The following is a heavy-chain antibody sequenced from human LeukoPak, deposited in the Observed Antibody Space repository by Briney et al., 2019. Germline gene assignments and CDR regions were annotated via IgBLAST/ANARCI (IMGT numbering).Heavy chain of an antibody. J-gene: IGHJ4*02. CDR3: ASGQTGILTGYRN. CDR1: GGSISSGGYS. CDR2: IYYSGST. Sequence: SETLSLTCAVSGGSISSGGYSWSWIRRPPGKGLEWIGYIYYSGSTYYNPSLKSRVTISVDTSKNQFSLKLSSVTAADTAVYYCASGQTGILTGYRNWGQGTLVTVSS. D-gene: IGHD3-9*01. V-gene: IGHV4-30-4*07.